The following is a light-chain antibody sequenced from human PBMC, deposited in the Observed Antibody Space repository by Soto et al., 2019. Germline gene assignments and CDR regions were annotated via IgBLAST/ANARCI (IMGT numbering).Light chain of an antibody. CDR3: QQYNNWPFS. J-gene: IGKJ5*01. Sequence: EIVLTQSPATLSLSPGERATLSCRASQSVSSYLAWYQQKPGQSPRLLIYDASTRAPGIPARFSGSGSETDFTLTISGLQSEDSAVYFCQQYNNWPFSFGQGTRLEIK. CDR2: DAS. CDR1: QSVSSY. V-gene: IGKV3D-15*01.